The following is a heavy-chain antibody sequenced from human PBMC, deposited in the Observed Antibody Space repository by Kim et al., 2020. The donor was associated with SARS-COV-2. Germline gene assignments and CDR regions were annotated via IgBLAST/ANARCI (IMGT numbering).Heavy chain of an antibody. D-gene: IGHD3-22*01. V-gene: IGHV3-23*01. J-gene: IGHJ3*02. CDR1: GFTFSSYA. CDR3: AKTTNPIPGHYYDSSGYYFGAFDI. Sequence: GGSLRLSCAASGFTFSSYAMSWVRQAPGKGLEWVSAISGSGGSTYYADSVKGRFTISRDNSKNTLYLQMNSLRAEDTAVYYCAKTTNPIPGHYYDSSGYYFGAFDIWGQGTMVTVSS. CDR2: ISGSGGST.